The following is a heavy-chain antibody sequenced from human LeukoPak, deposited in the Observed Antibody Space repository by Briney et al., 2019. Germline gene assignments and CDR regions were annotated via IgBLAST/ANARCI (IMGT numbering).Heavy chain of an antibody. CDR2: IYYSGST. CDR1: GGSISSYD. J-gene: IGHJ4*02. V-gene: IGHV4-59*01. Sequence: SEPLSLTCTVSGGSISSYDWSWIRQPPGKGLEWIGYIYYSGSTNYNPPLKSRVTISVDTSKNQFSLKLSSVTAADTAVYYCAREGYSYGGGFDYWGQGTLVTVSS. D-gene: IGHD5-18*01. CDR3: AREGYSYGGGFDY.